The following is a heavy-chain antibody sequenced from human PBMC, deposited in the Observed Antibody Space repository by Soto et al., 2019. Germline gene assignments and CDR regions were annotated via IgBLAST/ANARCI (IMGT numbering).Heavy chain of an antibody. V-gene: IGHV1-45*02. J-gene: IGHJ4*02. CDR1: GNTFTYRY. CDR3: ASGGAGSGPFTWELPDH. CDR2: ITPFSGDA. D-gene: IGHD1-26*01. Sequence: QMQLVQSGAEVKKTGSSVTVSCKALGNTFTYRYLHWVRQAPGQALEWMGWITPFSGDAHYAQKLQERVTISRDRSINTAYMQMSSLRSEDTAMYFCASGGAGSGPFTWELPDHWGQGTLVTVSS.